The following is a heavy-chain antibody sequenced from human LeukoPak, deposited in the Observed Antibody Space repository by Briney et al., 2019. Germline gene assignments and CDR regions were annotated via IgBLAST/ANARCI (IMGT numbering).Heavy chain of an antibody. D-gene: IGHD2-2*01. CDR2: IRSSSSTI. V-gene: IGHV3-48*01. CDR3: ARDLVVPAANAFYYYYYMDV. J-gene: IGHJ6*03. Sequence: GGSLRPSCAASGFTFSSYAMTWVRQAPGKGLEWVSYIRSSSSTIYYADSVKGRFTISRDNAKNSLYLQMNSLRAEDTAVYYCARDLVVPAANAFYYYYYMDVWGKGTTVTVSS. CDR1: GFTFSSYA.